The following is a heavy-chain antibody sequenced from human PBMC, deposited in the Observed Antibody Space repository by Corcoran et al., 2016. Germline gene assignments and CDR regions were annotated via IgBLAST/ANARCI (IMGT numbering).Heavy chain of an antibody. CDR1: GFTVSSNY. Sequence: EVQLVESGGGLIQPGGSLRLSCAASGFTVSSNYMSWVRQAPGKGLEWVSVIYSGGSTYYADSVKGRFTISRDNSKNTLYLQMNSLRAEDTALYYCARVSYYDSSGYYPDAFDIWGQGTMVTVSS. CDR3: ARVSYYDSSGYYPDAFDI. V-gene: IGHV3-53*01. D-gene: IGHD3-22*01. J-gene: IGHJ3*02. CDR2: IYSGGST.